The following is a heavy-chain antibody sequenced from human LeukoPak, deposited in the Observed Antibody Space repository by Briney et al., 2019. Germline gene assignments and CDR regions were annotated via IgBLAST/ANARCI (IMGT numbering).Heavy chain of an antibody. CDR1: GYTFTSYY. V-gene: IGHV1-46*01. CDR3: ARRGLVAGIYDLVYGFDL. Sequence: GASVKVSCKASGYTFTSYYMHWVRQAPGQGLEWMGIINPSGGSTSYAQKFQGRVTMTRDMSTSTVYMELSSLRSEDTAIYYCARRGLVAGIYDLVYGFDLWGQGTMVTVS. CDR2: INPSGGST. J-gene: IGHJ3*01. D-gene: IGHD3/OR15-3a*01.